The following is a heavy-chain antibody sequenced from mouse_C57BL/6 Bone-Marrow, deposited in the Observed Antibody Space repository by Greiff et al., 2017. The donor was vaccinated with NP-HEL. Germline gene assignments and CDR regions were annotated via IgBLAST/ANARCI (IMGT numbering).Heavy chain of an antibody. CDR1: GYTFTDYN. CDR2: INPNNGGT. Sequence: EVKLQQSGPELVKPGASVKIPCKASGYTFTDYNMDWVKQSHGKSLEWIGDINPNNGGTIYNQKFKGKATLTVDKSSSTAYMELRSLTSEDTAVYYCAREKGDYYGGSWFAYWGQGTLVTVSA. D-gene: IGHD1-1*02. V-gene: IGHV1-18*01. CDR3: AREKGDYYGGSWFAY. J-gene: IGHJ3*01.